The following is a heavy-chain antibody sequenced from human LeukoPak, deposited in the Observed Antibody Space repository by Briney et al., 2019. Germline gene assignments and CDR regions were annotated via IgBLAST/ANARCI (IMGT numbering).Heavy chain of an antibody. V-gene: IGHV3-23*01. D-gene: IGHD3-22*01. J-gene: IGHJ4*02. CDR1: GFTFSSYA. CDR2: ISGSGGST. CDR3: AKDYYDSSGYYGNYSDY. Sequence: PGGSLRLSCAASGFTFSSYAMSWVRQAPGKGLEWVSAISGSGGSTYYADSVKGRFTISRDNSKNTLYLQMNSLRAEDTAVYYCAKDYYDSSGYYGNYSDYWGQGTLVTVSS.